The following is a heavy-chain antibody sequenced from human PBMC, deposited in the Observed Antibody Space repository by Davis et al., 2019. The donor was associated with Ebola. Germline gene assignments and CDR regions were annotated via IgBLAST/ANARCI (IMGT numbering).Heavy chain of an antibody. J-gene: IGHJ6*04. CDR2: ISWNSGSI. CDR1: GFTFDDYA. CDR3: AKDSSSTSNYYYGMDV. V-gene: IGHV3-9*01. Sequence: GGSLRLSCAASGFTFDDYAMHWVRQAPGKGLEWVSGISWNSGSIGYADSVKGRFTISRDNAKNSLYLQMNSLRAEDTALYYCAKDSSSTSNYYYGMDVWGKGTTVTVSS. D-gene: IGHD2-2*01.